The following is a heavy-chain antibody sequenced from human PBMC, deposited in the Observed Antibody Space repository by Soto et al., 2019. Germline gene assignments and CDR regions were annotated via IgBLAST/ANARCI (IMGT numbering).Heavy chain of an antibody. Sequence: ASVKVSCKTSGYIFTDHLIHWVRQSPGQGLQWVGWVHPDSGGTNVAQAFQDRVTMTADTSITTAYMDLARLRTDDTAIFYCARCAKGFFPVSGIYFYFDHWGQGTPVTVS. CDR1: GYIFTDHL. CDR3: ARCAKGFFPVSGIYFYFDH. CDR2: VHPDSGGT. V-gene: IGHV1-2*02. J-gene: IGHJ4*02. D-gene: IGHD3-22*01.